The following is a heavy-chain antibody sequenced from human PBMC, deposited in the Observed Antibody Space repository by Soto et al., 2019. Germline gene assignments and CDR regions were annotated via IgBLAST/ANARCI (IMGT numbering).Heavy chain of an antibody. J-gene: IGHJ6*02. CDR3: ARVGTGCWYHGGYYYYVMDV. V-gene: IGHV3-53*04. CDR1: GFTFSSYS. Sequence: PGGSLRLSYAASGFTFSSYSMNCVRQAPGKGLEWVSVIYSGGSTYYADSVKGRFTISRHNSKNTLYLQMNSLRAEDTAVYYCARVGTGCWYHGGYYYYVMDVWGRGNSDIVSS. CDR2: IYSGGST. D-gene: IGHD1-20*01.